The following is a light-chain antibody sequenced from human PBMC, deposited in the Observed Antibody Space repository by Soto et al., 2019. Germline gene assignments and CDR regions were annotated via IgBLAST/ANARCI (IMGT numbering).Light chain of an antibody. J-gene: IGLJ3*02. Sequence: QSALAQPASVSGSPGQSITISCTGTSDDVGAYKYVSWFQHHPGKAPKVLTYYVNNRPSGVSARFSAFKSGNTASLIISGLQHEDVADYYCSSYTSSNSWVFGGGTKVTVL. V-gene: IGLV2-14*03. CDR1: SDDVGAYKY. CDR2: YVN. CDR3: SSYTSSNSWV.